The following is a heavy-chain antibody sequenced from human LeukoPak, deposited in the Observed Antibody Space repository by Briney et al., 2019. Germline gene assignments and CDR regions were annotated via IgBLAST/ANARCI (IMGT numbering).Heavy chain of an antibody. CDR1: GYTLTELS. V-gene: IGHV1-24*01. D-gene: IGHD2-15*01. CDR3: ARDQFLLGYCSGGRGCRRAYYFDY. J-gene: IGHJ4*02. CDR2: FDPEDGET. Sequence: ASVTVSCKVSGYTLTELSMHWVRQAPGKGLEWMGGFDPEDGETIYAQKFQGRVTMTTDTSTSTAYMEVRSLRSDDTAVYYCARDQFLLGYCSGGRGCRRAYYFDYWGQGTLVTVSS.